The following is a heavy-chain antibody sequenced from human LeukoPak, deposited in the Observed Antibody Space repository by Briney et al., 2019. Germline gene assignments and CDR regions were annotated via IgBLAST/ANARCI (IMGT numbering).Heavy chain of an antibody. CDR3: ASTLYYGDFADDAFDI. CDR2: IYTTGST. CDR1: GGSISSYY. D-gene: IGHD4-17*01. V-gene: IGHV4-4*07. Sequence: SETLSLTCTVSGGSISSYYWNWIRQPAGKGLEWIGRIYTTGSTNYNPSLKSRVTMSVDTSKSQFSLKLSSVTAADTAMYYCASTLYYGDFADDAFDIWGQGTMVTVSS. J-gene: IGHJ3*02.